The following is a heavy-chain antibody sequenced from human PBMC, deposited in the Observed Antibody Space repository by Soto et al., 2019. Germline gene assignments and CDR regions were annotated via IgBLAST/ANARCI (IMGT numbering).Heavy chain of an antibody. J-gene: IGHJ6*02. CDR3: ARYRPTGTTPRGMDV. Sequence: GGSLRLSCAASGFTFSSDSMNWVRQAPGKGLEWVSSISSSSSYIYYADSVKGRFTISRDNAKNSLYLQMNSLRAEDTAVYYCARYRPTGTTPRGMDVWGQGTTVTVSS. CDR1: GFTFSSDS. V-gene: IGHV3-21*01. D-gene: IGHD1-1*01. CDR2: ISSSSSYI.